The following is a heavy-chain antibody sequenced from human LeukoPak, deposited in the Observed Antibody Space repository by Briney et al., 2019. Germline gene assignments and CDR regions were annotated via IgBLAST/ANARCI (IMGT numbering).Heavy chain of an antibody. V-gene: IGHV4-4*07. CDR2: IYSSGTT. D-gene: IGHD3-16*01. Sequence: KPSEPLSLTCTVSGASVTTYYWSWIRQPAGKGLEWIGRIYSSGTTNYNLSLRGRVTMSLDTSRNQVSLKLSSVVAADTAMYYCARDYDKAFDYWGQGTLVTVSS. J-gene: IGHJ4*02. CDR1: GASVTTYY. CDR3: ARDYDKAFDY.